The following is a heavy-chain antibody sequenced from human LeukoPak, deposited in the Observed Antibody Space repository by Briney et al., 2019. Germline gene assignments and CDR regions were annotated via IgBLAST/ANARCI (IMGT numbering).Heavy chain of an antibody. D-gene: IGHD6-19*01. CDR3: AVLSHPVAPFDN. V-gene: IGHV5-51*01. CDR1: GYNFTSYW. CDR2: IHTGDSNT. J-gene: IGHJ4*02. Sequence: GESLKTSCRGPGYNFTSYWIGWVRQMSGKGLEWMGIIHTGDSNTRYSPSFQGQVTISADKSISTDYPQWSRLKASDTAMYYWAVLSHPVAPFDNGGQGTLVTVSS.